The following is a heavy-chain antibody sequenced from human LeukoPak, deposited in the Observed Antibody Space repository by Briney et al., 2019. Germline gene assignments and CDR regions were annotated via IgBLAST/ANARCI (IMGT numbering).Heavy chain of an antibody. V-gene: IGHV3-30*18. CDR2: ISYDGSNK. D-gene: IGHD3-3*01. CDR1: GFTFSSYG. CDR3: AKDVWPDFWSGYYFDY. Sequence: GGSLRLSCAASGFTFSSYGMHWVRQAPGKGLEWVAVISYDGSNKYYADSVKGRFTISRDNSKNTLYLQMNSLRAEDTAVYYCAKDVWPDFWSGYYFDYWGQGTLVTVSS. J-gene: IGHJ4*02.